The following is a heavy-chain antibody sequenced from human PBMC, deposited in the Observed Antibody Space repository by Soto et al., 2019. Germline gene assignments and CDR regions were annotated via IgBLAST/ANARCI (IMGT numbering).Heavy chain of an antibody. CDR3: ARRVNYYDSSGSLLYNWFDP. V-gene: IGHV3-33*01. CDR2: IWYDGSNK. CDR1: GFTFSSYG. D-gene: IGHD3-22*01. Sequence: GGSLRLSCAASGFTFSSYGMHWVRQAPGKGLEWVAVIWYDGSNKYYADSVKGQFTISRDNSKNTLYLQMNSLRAEDTAVYYCARRVNYYDSSGSLLYNWFDPWGQGTLVTVSS. J-gene: IGHJ5*02.